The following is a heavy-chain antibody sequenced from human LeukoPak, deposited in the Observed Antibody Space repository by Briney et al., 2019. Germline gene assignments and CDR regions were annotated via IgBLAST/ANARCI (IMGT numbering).Heavy chain of an antibody. CDR3: ARTGYYDSSGYYYYAFDI. J-gene: IGHJ3*02. CDR1: GFTVSSNY. V-gene: IGHV3-53*01. CDR2: IYSGGST. D-gene: IGHD3-22*01. Sequence: GRSLRLSCAASGFTVSSNYMSWVRQAPGKGLEWVSVIYSGGSTYYADSVKGRFTISRDNSKNTLYLQMNSLRAEDTAVYYRARTGYYDSSGYYYYAFDIWGQGTMVTVSS.